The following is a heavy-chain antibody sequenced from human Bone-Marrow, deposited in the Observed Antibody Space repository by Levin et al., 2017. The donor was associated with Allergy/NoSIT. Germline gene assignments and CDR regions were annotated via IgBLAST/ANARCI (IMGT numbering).Heavy chain of an antibody. J-gene: IGHJ4*02. V-gene: IGHV3-53*01. D-gene: IGHD4-17*01. Sequence: QPGGSLRLSCAASGFAISTNYLSWVRQAPGKGLEWVSVIYIDGATRYADSVRGRFTISRDNSKNTIFLQMNSLGAEDTAIYYCARGRGGYGDYPDWGQGTLVTVSS. CDR2: IYIDGAT. CDR3: ARGRGGYGDYPD. CDR1: GFAISTNY.